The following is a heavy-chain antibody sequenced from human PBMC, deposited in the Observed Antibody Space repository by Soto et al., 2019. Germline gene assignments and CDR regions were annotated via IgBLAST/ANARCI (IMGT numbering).Heavy chain of an antibody. CDR2: ISAYNGNT. CDR3: ARDLIMIVTALYYGMDV. V-gene: IGHV1-18*04. Sequence: ASVKVSCKASGYTFTSYGISWVRQAPGQGLEWMGWISAYNGNTNYAQKLQGRVTMTTDTSTSTAYMELRSLRSDDTAVYYRARDLIMIVTALYYGMDVWGQGTTVTVSS. CDR1: GYTFTSYG. J-gene: IGHJ6*02. D-gene: IGHD3-22*01.